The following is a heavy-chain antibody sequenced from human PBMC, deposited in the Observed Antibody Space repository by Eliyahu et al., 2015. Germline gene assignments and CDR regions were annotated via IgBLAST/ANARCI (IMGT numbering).Heavy chain of an antibody. V-gene: IGHV3-21*01. Sequence: EVQLVESGGGLVKPGGSLRLSCAASGFXFXSYSMNWVRQAPGKGLEWVSSISSSSSYIYYADSVKGRFTISRDNAKNSLYLQMNSLRAEDTAVYYCARGVVVVISDAFDIWGQGTMVTVSS. CDR3: ARGVVVVISDAFDI. D-gene: IGHD3-22*01. J-gene: IGHJ3*02. CDR1: GFXFXSYS. CDR2: ISSSSSYI.